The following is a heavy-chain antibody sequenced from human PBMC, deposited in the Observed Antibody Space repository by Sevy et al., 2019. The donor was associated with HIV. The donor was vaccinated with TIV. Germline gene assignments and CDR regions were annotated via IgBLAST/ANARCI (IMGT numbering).Heavy chain of an antibody. CDR3: ARPPGTSGRDAFDI. CDR1: GYIFTSYA. Sequence: ASVKVSCKASGYIFTSYAISWVRPAPRQGLEWMGWISAYNGNTNYAQKLQGRVTMTTDTSTSTAYMELRSLRSDDTAVYYCARPPGTSGRDAFDIWGQGTMVTVSS. J-gene: IGHJ3*02. V-gene: IGHV1-18*04. D-gene: IGHD2-8*01. CDR2: ISAYNGNT.